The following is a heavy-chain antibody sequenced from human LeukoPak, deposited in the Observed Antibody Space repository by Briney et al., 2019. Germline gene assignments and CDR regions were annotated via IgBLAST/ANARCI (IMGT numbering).Heavy chain of an antibody. CDR2: FDPEDGET. CDR1: GYTLTELS. Sequence: AASVKVSCKVSGYTLTELSMHWVRQAPGKGLEWMGGFDPEDGETSYAQKFQGRVTMTEDTSTDTAYMELGSLRSEDTAVYYCATFRPLMVDYIWGSYRPPAKYYFDYWGQGTLVTVSS. J-gene: IGHJ4*02. V-gene: IGHV1-24*01. D-gene: IGHD3-16*02. CDR3: ATFRPLMVDYIWGSYRPPAKYYFDY.